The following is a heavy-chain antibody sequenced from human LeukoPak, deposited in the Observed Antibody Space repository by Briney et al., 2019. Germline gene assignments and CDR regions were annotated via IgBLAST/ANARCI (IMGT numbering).Heavy chain of an antibody. CDR1: GDTFSSYA. CDR3: ARVRGYSYGSFDY. Sequence: SSVKVSCKASGDTFSSYAISWVQQAPGQGLEWIGGIIPIFGTANYAQKFQGRVTITTDESTSTAYMELSSLRSEDTAVYYCARVRGYSYGSFDYWGQGTLVTVSS. J-gene: IGHJ4*02. V-gene: IGHV1-69*05. CDR2: IIPIFGTA. D-gene: IGHD5-18*01.